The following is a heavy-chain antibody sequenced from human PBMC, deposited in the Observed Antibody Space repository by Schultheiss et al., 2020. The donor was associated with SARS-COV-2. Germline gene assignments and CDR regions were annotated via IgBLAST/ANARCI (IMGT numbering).Heavy chain of an antibody. V-gene: IGHV1-24*01. D-gene: IGHD3-10*01. Sequence: ASVKVSCKVSGYTLTELSMHWVRQAPGKGLEWMGGFDPEDGETIYAQKFQGRVTMTEDTSTDTAYMELSSLRSEDTAVYYCATPYGSGSYYKGFDYWGQGTLVTVSS. CDR1: GYTLTELS. CDR2: FDPEDGET. CDR3: ATPYGSGSYYKGFDY. J-gene: IGHJ4*02.